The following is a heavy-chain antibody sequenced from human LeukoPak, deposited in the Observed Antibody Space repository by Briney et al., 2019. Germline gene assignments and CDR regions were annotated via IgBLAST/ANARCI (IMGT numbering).Heavy chain of an antibody. V-gene: IGHV3-23*01. Sequence: PGGSLRLSCVASGFTFASYAMSWVRQPPGKGLEWVSGLKDTGGSTYYTESVKSRFTISRDNSKNTLYLQMNSLRAEDTAVYYCARGDDTSGYFYCYFDYWGQGTLGTVSS. D-gene: IGHD3-22*01. J-gene: IGHJ4*02. CDR1: GFTFASYA. CDR2: LKDTGGST. CDR3: ARGDDTSGYFYCYFDY.